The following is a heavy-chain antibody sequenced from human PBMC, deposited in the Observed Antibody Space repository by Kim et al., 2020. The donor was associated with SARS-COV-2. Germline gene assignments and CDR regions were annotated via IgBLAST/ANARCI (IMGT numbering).Heavy chain of an antibody. D-gene: IGHD3-22*01. Sequence: SETLSLTCTVSGGSISSSSYYWGWIRQPPGKGLEWIGSIYYSGSTYYNPSLKSRVTISVDTSKNQFSLKLSSVTAADTTVYYCATSYYYDSSGYYYPLGTQCFDYWGQGTLVTVSS. J-gene: IGHJ4*02. CDR1: GGSISSSSYY. CDR2: IYYSGST. V-gene: IGHV4-39*01. CDR3: ATSYYYDSSGYYYPLGTQCFDY.